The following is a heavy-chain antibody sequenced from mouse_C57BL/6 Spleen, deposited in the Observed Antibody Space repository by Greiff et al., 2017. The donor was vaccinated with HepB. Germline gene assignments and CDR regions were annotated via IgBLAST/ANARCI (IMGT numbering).Heavy chain of an antibody. CDR3: VRRPSSYYAMDY. CDR1: GFSFNTYA. Sequence: VQLKESGGGLVKPKGSVKLSCAASGFSFNTYAMNWVRQAPGKGLEWVARIRLKSNNNATYYADTVKDRFTIYRDNSESMLYLQMNNLKTEDSAMYYCVRRPSSYYAMDYWGPGTSVTVSS. J-gene: IGHJ4*01. V-gene: IGHV10-1*01. CDR2: IRLKSNNNAT. D-gene: IGHD1-3*01.